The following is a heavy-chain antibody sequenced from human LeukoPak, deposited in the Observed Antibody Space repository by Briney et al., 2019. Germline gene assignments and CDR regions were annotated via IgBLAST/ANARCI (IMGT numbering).Heavy chain of an antibody. D-gene: IGHD3-3*01. CDR1: GGSFSGYY. CDR2: INHSGST. CDR3: ARLPWSGYYFDAFDI. V-gene: IGHV4-34*01. J-gene: IGHJ3*02. Sequence: PSETLSLTCAVYGGSFSGYYWSWIRQPPGKGLEWIGEINHSGSTNYNPSLKSRVTISVDTSKNQFSLKLSSVTAADTAVYYCARLPWSGYYFDAFDIWGQGTMVTVSS.